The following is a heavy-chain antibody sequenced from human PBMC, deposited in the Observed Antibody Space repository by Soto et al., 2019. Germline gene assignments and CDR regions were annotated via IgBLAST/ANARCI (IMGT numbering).Heavy chain of an antibody. CDR1: GGSISSRSYY. CDR3: ASQGIQLLYYLDN. D-gene: IGHD5-18*01. Sequence: SETLSLTCTVSGGSISSRSYYWGWIRQAPGKGLEWIATIYYSGTPYFNPSLKSRVSMSVHTSKNQFSLELSSVTAADTAVYYCASQGIQLLYYLDNWGQGTLVTVSS. V-gene: IGHV4-39*01. CDR2: IYYSGTP. J-gene: IGHJ4*02.